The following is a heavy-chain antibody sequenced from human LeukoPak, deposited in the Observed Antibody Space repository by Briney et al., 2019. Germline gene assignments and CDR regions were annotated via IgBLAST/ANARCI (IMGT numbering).Heavy chain of an antibody. CDR1: GVTFSDYA. CDR2: FIPILDTA. D-gene: IGHD3-3*01. Sequence: SVKVSCKASGVTFSDYALNWVRQAPGQGLEWMGVFIPILDTANSTQKFQGRLTITADKSTNTVYMELSSLRFDDTAVYFCAGIPVFGVVLHQEPVWGKGATVTVSS. J-gene: IGHJ6*03. V-gene: IGHV1-69*10. CDR3: AGIPVFGVVLHQEPV.